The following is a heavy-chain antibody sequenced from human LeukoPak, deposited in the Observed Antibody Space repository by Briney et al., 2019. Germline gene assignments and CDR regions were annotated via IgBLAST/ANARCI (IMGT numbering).Heavy chain of an antibody. CDR2: ISSSSSYI. V-gene: IGHV3-21*01. CDR3: ARLDIVVVVAALDY. Sequence: SGGSLRLSCAASGFTFSRYSMNWVRQAPGKGLEWVSSISSSSSYIYYADSVKGRFTISRDNAKNSLYLQMNSLRAEDTAVYYCARLDIVVVVAALDYWGQGTLVTVSS. J-gene: IGHJ4*02. CDR1: GFTFSRYS. D-gene: IGHD2-15*01.